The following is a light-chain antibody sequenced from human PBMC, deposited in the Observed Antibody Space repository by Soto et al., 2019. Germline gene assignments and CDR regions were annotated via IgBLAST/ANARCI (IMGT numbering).Light chain of an antibody. CDR2: DAF. V-gene: IGKV3-11*01. CDR3: QQRHNWPIT. CDR1: ETIRNL. Sequence: EIVMTQSPATLFVCGWETSTLSGRASETIRNLLAWHQQRPGQAPRLLIYDAFSRAPGIPARFSGGGSGTDFTLTISSLEPEDFGVYYCQQRHNWPITFGQGTRLEIK. J-gene: IGKJ5*01.